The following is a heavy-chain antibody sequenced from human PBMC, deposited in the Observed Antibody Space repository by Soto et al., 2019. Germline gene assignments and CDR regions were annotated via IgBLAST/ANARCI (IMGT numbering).Heavy chain of an antibody. V-gene: IGHV4-4*07. CDR2: IDTSGST. CDR1: GGSISNYY. CDR3: ARGGQDFWSGPFDY. J-gene: IGHJ4*02. D-gene: IGHD3-3*01. Sequence: PSETLSLTCTVSGGSISNYYCNWIRQPAGKGLEWIGRIDTSGSTNYNPSLKSRVTMSVDTSKQESSLKLSSVTAADTALYYCARGGQDFWSGPFDYWGRGALVTVS.